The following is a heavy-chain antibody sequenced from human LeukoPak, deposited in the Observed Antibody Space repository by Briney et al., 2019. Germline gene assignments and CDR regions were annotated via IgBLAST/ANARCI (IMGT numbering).Heavy chain of an antibody. Sequence: SETLSPTCTVSGGSISSYYWSWIRQPPGKGLEWIGYIYYSGSTNYNPSLKSRVTISVDTSKNQFSLKLSSVTAADTAVYYCARADYGSGSYSFDYWGQGTLVTVSS. J-gene: IGHJ4*02. CDR1: GGSISSYY. D-gene: IGHD3-10*01. CDR3: ARADYGSGSYSFDY. V-gene: IGHV4-59*01. CDR2: IYYSGST.